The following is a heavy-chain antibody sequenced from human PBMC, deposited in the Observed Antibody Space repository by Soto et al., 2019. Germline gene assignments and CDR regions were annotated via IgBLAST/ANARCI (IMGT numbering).Heavy chain of an antibody. CDR3: ARGFTVTITTD. D-gene: IGHD4-17*01. Sequence: SETLSLTCTVSGGSISSSSYYWGWIRQPPGKGLEWIGSIYYSGSTYYNPSLKSRVTISVDTSKNQFSLKLSSVTAADTAVYYCARGFTVTITTDWGQGTLVTVSS. V-gene: IGHV4-39*01. CDR2: IYYSGST. CDR1: GGSISSSSYY. J-gene: IGHJ4*02.